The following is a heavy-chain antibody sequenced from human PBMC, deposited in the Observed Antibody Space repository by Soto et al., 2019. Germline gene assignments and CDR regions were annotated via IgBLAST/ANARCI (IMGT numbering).Heavy chain of an antibody. D-gene: IGHD3-10*01. Sequence: PSETLSLTCTVSGGSISSGGYYWSWIRQHPGKGLEWIGYIYYSGSTYYNPSLKSRVTISVDTSKNQFSLKLNSVPAADTAVYYCARTILRGLITYFDYWGQGTLVTVSS. J-gene: IGHJ4*02. CDR3: ARTILRGLITYFDY. CDR1: GGSISSGGYY. V-gene: IGHV4-31*03. CDR2: IYYSGST.